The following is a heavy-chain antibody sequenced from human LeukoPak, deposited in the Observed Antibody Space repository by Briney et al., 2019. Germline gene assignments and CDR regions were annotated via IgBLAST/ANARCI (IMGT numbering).Heavy chain of an antibody. CDR2: IYYSGST. Sequence: SETLSLTCTGSGGSISSYYWSWIRQPPGKGLEWIGYIYYSGSTNYNPSLKSRVTISVDTSKNQFSLKLSSVTAADTAVYYCARHGRVRGVYLGYWFDPWGQGTLVTVSS. J-gene: IGHJ5*02. CDR3: ARHGRVRGVYLGYWFDP. CDR1: GGSISSYY. V-gene: IGHV4-59*08. D-gene: IGHD3-10*01.